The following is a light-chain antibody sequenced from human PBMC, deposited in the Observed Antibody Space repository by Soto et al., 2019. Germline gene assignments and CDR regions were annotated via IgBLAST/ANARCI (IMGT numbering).Light chain of an antibody. V-gene: IGKV3-20*01. Sequence: EIVLTQSPGTLSLSPGERATLSCRASQSVSSSYLAWYQQKHGQAPRLLIYGASSRATGIPDRFSGSRSGTDFTLTIIRQEPEDFAVYYCQRYGSSPQTFGQGTKVEFK. CDR3: QRYGSSPQT. J-gene: IGKJ1*01. CDR1: QSVSSSY. CDR2: GAS.